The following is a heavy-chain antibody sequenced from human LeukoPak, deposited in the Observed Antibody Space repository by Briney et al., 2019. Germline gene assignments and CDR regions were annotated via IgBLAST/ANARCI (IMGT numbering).Heavy chain of an antibody. Sequence: ASVKVSCKASGYTFTGYYMHWVRQAPAQGLEWMGWINPNSGGTNYAQKFQGRVTMTRDTSISTAYMELSRLRSDDTAVYYCARARAWIQLWLPYWGQGTLVTVSS. CDR1: GYTFTGYY. J-gene: IGHJ4*02. CDR2: INPNSGGT. D-gene: IGHD5-18*01. CDR3: ARARAWIQLWLPY. V-gene: IGHV1-2*02.